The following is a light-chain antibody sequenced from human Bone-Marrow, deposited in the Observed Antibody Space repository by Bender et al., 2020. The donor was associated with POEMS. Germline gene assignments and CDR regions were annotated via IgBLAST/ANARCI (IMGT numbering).Light chain of an antibody. CDR3: SSYTGTRSVV. CDR1: YDY. J-gene: IGLJ2*01. Sequence: QSALTQPASVSGSPGQSITISCTGTYDYVSWYQQHPGKAPQLLIHDATKRPSGVSNRFSGSKSDNTASLTISGLQAEDEAVYYCSSYTGTRSVVFDRGTKLTVL. V-gene: IGLV2-14*03. CDR2: DAT.